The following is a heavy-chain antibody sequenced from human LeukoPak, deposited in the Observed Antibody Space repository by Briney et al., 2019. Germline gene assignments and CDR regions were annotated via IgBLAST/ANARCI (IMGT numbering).Heavy chain of an antibody. CDR3: ARALTGAGGRYYYYYYMDV. D-gene: IGHD7-27*01. CDR2: IYYSGST. Sequence: RSSETLSLTCTVSGGSISSYYWSWIRQPPGKGLEWIGYIYYSGSTNYNPSLKSRVTISVDTSKNQFSLKLSSVTAADTAVYYCARALTGAGGRYYYYYYMDVWGKGTTVTVSS. V-gene: IGHV4-59*01. CDR1: GGSISSYY. J-gene: IGHJ6*03.